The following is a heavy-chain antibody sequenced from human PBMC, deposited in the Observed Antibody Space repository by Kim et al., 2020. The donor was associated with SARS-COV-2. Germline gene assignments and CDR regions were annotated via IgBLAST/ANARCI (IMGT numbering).Heavy chain of an antibody. CDR1: GFTFSSYE. CDR2: ISSSGSTI. V-gene: IGHV3-48*03. D-gene: IGHD6-19*01. J-gene: IGHJ4*02. Sequence: GGSLRLSCAASGFTFSSYEMNWVRQAPGKGLEWVSDISSSGSTIYYADSVKGRFTISRDNSKNSLYLQMNSLRAEDTAVYYCARAGRAVALYYFDYWGQGTLVTVSS. CDR3: ARAGRAVALYYFDY.